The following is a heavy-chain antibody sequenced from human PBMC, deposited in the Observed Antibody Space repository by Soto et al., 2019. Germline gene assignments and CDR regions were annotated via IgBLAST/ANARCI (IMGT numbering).Heavy chain of an antibody. CDR2: INHSGST. CDR3: ARDYYDSSGYYYYYGMDV. J-gene: IGHJ6*02. D-gene: IGHD3-22*01. CDR1: GGSFSGYY. V-gene: IGHV4-34*01. Sequence: SETLSLTCAVCGGSFSGYYWSWIRQPPGKGLEWIGEINHSGSTNYNPSLKSRVTISVDTSKNQFSLKLSSVTAADTAVYYCARDYYDSSGYYYYYGMDVWGQGTTVTVSS.